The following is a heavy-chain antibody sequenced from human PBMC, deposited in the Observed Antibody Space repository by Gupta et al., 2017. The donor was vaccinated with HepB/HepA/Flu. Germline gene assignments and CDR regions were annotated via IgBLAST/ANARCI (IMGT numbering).Heavy chain of an antibody. D-gene: IGHD3-3*01. J-gene: IGHJ6*03. V-gene: IGHV1-69*01. CDR1: GGTFSSYA. CDR3: ARDLRGEYDCGSGYQEYYYYYYMDV. CDR2: IIPIFGKA. Sequence: QAQLVQSGAEVKKPGSSVKVSCKPSGGTFSSYAISWVRQAPGQGLEWMGGIIPIFGKAKYAQKFQGRGTITADEYTSTADMERSSLRSEDTAVYYCARDLRGEYDCGSGYQEYYYYYYMDVWGKGTTVTVS.